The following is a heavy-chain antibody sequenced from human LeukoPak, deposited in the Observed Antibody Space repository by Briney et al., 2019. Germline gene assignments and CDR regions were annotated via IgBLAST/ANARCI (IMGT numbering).Heavy chain of an antibody. CDR3: ARSPVSGYCGGDCSDY. V-gene: IGHV4-59*12. D-gene: IGHD2-21*02. CDR2: IYYSGST. Sequence: SETLSLTCTVSGGSISSYYWSWIRQPPGKGLEWIGYIYYSGSTNYNPSLKSRVTISVDTSKNQFSLKLSSVTAADTAVYYCARSPVSGYCGGDCSDYWGQGTLVTVSS. J-gene: IGHJ4*02. CDR1: GGSISSYY.